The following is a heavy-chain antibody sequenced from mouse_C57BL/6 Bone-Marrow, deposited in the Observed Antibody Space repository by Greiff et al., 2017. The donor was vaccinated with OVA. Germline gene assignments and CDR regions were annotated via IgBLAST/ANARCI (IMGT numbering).Heavy chain of an antibody. CDR3: ARVYGSRSYWYFDV. J-gene: IGHJ1*03. CDR2: SRNKANDYTT. D-gene: IGHD1-1*01. Sequence: EVQVVESGGGLVQSGRSLRLSCATSGFTFSDFYMEWVRQAPGKGLEWIAASRNKANDYTTEYSASVKGRFIVSRDTSQSILYLQMNALRAEDTAIYYCARVYGSRSYWYFDVWGTGTTVTVSS. V-gene: IGHV7-1*01. CDR1: GFTFSDFY.